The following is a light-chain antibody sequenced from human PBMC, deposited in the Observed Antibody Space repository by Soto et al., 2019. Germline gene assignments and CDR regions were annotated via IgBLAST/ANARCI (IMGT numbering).Light chain of an antibody. V-gene: IGKV1-8*01. Sequence: AIRMTQSPSSFSASTGDRVTITCRASQGISSYLAWYQQKPGKAPKLLIYAASTLQSGVPSRFSGSGSGTDCTLTISCLQSEDFATYYCQQYYSYHPTFGPGTKVDIK. CDR2: AAS. CDR3: QQYYSYHPT. J-gene: IGKJ3*01. CDR1: QGISSY.